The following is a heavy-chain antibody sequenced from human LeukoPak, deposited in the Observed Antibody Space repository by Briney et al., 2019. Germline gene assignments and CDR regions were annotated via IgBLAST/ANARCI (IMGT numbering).Heavy chain of an antibody. Sequence: GGSLRLSCAASGFTFSTNAMHWVRQAPGKGLEWVSVISYDGSIKYYADSVKGRFTISRDNAKNSLYLQMNSLRAEDTAVYYCARDAGYSSSWWGICDWFDPWGQGTLVTVSS. CDR2: ISYDGSIK. V-gene: IGHV3-30*04. J-gene: IGHJ5*02. D-gene: IGHD6-13*01. CDR3: ARDAGYSSSWWGICDWFDP. CDR1: GFTFSTNA.